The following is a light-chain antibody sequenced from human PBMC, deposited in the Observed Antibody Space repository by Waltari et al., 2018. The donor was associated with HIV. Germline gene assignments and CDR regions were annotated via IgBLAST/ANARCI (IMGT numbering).Light chain of an antibody. CDR1: TTDVGAYNY. V-gene: IGLV2-11*01. J-gene: IGLJ1*01. CDR3: CSSAGKYTFV. Sequence: QSALTQSRPVSGSPGQSITISCTGTTTDVGAYNYVSWYQQHPGRAPKLLIFDLIKRPSGVPDRFSGSKSGNTASLTISGLQAEDEADYYCCSSAGKYTFVFGTGTKVTVL. CDR2: DLI.